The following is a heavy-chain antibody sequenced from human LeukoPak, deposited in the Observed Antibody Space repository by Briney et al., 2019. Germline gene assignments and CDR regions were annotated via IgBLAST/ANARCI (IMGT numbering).Heavy chain of an antibody. J-gene: IGHJ4*02. D-gene: IGHD1-26*01. V-gene: IGHV3-15*01. Sequence: GGSLRLSCAVSGFTFSNYDMNWLRQAPGKGLEWVGRIKSRTDGGTIDYAAPVKGRFIISRDDSKNMLYLQMNSLKTEDTAVYYCTTYSGSFSFDNWGQGTLVTVSS. CDR3: TTYSGSFSFDN. CDR2: IKSRTDGGTI. CDR1: GFTFSNYD.